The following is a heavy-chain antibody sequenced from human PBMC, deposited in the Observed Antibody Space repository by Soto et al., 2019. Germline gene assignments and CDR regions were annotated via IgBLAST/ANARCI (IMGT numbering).Heavy chain of an antibody. V-gene: IGHV1-3*05. Sequence: QVQLVQSGAEEKKPGASVKVSCKASGYTFTGYAMHWVRQAPGQRLEWMGWINAGNGNTKYSQKFQGRVTITRDTSASTAYMELSSLIYDDTAVYYCARAVAVPADFDYWGQGTQVTFSS. CDR2: INAGNGNT. CDR3: ARAVAVPADFDY. D-gene: IGHD6-19*01. CDR1: GYTFTGYA. J-gene: IGHJ4*02.